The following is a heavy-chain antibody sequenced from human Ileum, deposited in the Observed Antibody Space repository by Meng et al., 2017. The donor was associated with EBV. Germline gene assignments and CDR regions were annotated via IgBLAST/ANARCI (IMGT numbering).Heavy chain of an antibody. CDR2: ISTNTGNP. D-gene: IGHD6-13*01. V-gene: IGHV7-4-1*02. CDR1: GYTFTRNA. CDR3: ARDSGYTRSWSGDY. Sequence: QVPLVQSWSELKEPWASVKVSCKASGYTFTRNAINWVRQAPGQGLEWMGWISTNTGNPTYAQGFAGRFVFSLDTSVSTAYLQISGLKAEDTAIYYCARDSGYTRSWSGDYWGQGTLVTVSS. J-gene: IGHJ4*02.